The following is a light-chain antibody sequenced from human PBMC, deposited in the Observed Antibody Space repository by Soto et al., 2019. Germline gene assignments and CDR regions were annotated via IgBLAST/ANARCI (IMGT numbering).Light chain of an antibody. CDR2: GVN. Sequence: QSALTQPASVSGSPGQSITISCTGTVSDVGGYDSVSWYQQHPGRAPKLIIYGVNNRPSGVSNRFSASKSADTASLTISGLQAEDEANYYCFSYTSSGTYVFGTGTKVTVL. CDR3: FSYTSSGTYV. V-gene: IGLV2-14*03. CDR1: VSDVGGYDS. J-gene: IGLJ1*01.